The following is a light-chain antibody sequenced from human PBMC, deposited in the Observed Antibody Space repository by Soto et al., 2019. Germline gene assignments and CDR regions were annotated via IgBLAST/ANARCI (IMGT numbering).Light chain of an antibody. CDR1: SSDVGGYNY. J-gene: IGLJ1*01. CDR3: SSYRSSSTYV. Sequence: QSALTQPASVSGSPGQSITISCTGTSSDVGGYNYVSWYQLHPGKAPKLMVYEVSNRPSGVSNRFSGSKSGNTASLTISGLQAEDEAEYYCSSYRSSSTYVFGTGTKVTVL. CDR2: EVS. V-gene: IGLV2-14*01.